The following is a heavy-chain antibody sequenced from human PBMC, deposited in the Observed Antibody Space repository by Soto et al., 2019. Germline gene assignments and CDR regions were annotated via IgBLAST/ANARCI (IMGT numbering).Heavy chain of an antibody. V-gene: IGHV4-39*07. CDR3: ASQGGWYLVY. D-gene: IGHD6-19*01. J-gene: IGHJ4*02. Sequence: SETLSLTCTVSGGSISSSSYYWGWIRQPPGKGLEWIGSIYRSGTTNYNPSLKSRVTISIDKSKNQFSLNLNSVTAADTAVYYCASQGGWYLVYWGQGILVTVSS. CDR2: IYRSGTT. CDR1: GGSISSSSYY.